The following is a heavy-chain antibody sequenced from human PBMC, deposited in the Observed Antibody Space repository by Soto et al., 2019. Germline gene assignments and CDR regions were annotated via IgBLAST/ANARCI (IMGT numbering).Heavy chain of an antibody. D-gene: IGHD2-2*01. V-gene: IGHV6-1*01. J-gene: IGHJ6*02. CDR1: GGSVSSNSAA. CDR2: TYYRSKWYN. CDR3: ARGSGGDIVVLRPYYYGMDV. Sequence: SQTLSLTCAISGGSVSSNSAAWNWIRQSPSRGLEWLGRTYYRSKWYNDYAVSVKSRITINPDTSKNQFSLQLNSVTPEDTAVYYCARGSGGDIVVLRPYYYGMDVWGQGTTVTVSS.